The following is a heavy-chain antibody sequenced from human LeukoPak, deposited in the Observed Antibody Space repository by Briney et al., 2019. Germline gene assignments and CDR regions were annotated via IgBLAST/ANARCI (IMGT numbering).Heavy chain of an antibody. CDR3: ARVSGSYEPCDY. CDR2: MNPNSGNT. J-gene: IGHJ4*02. Sequence: ASVKVSCKASGYTFTSYDINWVRQATGQGLEWMGWMNPNSGNTGYAQKFQGRVTMTRNTSISTAYMELSSLRSEDTAVYYCARVSGSYEPCDYWGQGTLVTVSS. D-gene: IGHD1-26*01. V-gene: IGHV1-8*01. CDR1: GYTFTSYD.